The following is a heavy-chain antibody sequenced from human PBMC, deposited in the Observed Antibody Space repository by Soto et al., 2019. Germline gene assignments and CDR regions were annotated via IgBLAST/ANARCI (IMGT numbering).Heavy chain of an antibody. D-gene: IGHD3-10*01. CDR1: GGSISSGGYS. V-gene: IGHV4-30-2*01. J-gene: IGHJ4*02. CDR3: ARDPSGSGSYFDY. CDR2: IYHSGST. Sequence: SETLSLTCAVSGGSISSGGYSWSWVRQPPGKGLEWIGYIYHSGSTYYNPSLKSRVTISVDRSKNQFSLKLSSVTAADTAVYYCARDPSGSGSYFDYWGQGTLVTVSS.